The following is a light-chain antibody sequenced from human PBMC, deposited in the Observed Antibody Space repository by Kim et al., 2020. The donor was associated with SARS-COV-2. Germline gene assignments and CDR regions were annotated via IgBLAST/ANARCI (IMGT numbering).Light chain of an antibody. J-gene: IGKJ5*01. CDR2: RAS. CDR1: QSVSND. Sequence: EIVMTQSPATLSVSPGDRATLSCRASQSVSNDLAWYQQKPGQPPRLLMYRASTRATGVPARFSGSGFGTEFTLTISGLQSEDFAVYYCQQFHNWPPITFGQGTRLEIK. V-gene: IGKV3-15*01. CDR3: QQFHNWPPIT.